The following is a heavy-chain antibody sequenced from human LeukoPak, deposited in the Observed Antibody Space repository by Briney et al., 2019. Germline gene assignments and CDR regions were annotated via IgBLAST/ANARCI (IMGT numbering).Heavy chain of an antibody. Sequence: ASVKVSCKASGYTFTGYYMHWVRQAPGQGLEWMGWINPNSGGTNYAQKFQGRVTMTRDTSISTAYMELSRLRSDDTAVYYCARGRFGNYALMFVYWGQGTLVTVSS. J-gene: IGHJ4*02. CDR3: ARGRFGNYALMFVY. CDR1: GYTFTGYY. CDR2: INPNSGGT. D-gene: IGHD4-11*01. V-gene: IGHV1-2*02.